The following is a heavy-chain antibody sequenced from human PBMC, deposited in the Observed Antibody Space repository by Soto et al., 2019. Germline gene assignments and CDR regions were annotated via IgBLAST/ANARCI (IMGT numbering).Heavy chain of an antibody. CDR1: GFTFSSYS. Sequence: EVQLVESGGGLVKPGGSLRLSCAASGFTFSSYSMNWVRQAPGKGLEWVSSISSSSSYIYYADSVKGRFTISRDNDKNSLYLQMNSLRAEDTAVYYCARNRAGGLNYYYYMDVWGKGTTVTVSS. V-gene: IGHV3-21*01. D-gene: IGHD1-26*01. CDR3: ARNRAGGLNYYYYMDV. CDR2: ISSSSSYI. J-gene: IGHJ6*03.